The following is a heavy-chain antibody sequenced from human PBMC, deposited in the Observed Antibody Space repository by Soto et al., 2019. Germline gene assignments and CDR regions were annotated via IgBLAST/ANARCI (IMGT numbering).Heavy chain of an antibody. CDR2: IFYSGST. J-gene: IGHJ5*02. V-gene: IGHV4-30-4*01. D-gene: IGHD5-12*01. Sequence: QVQLQESGPGLVKPSQTLSLTCTVSGGSISSGDYYWSWIRQPPGKGLEWIGYIFYSGSTYYNQALNSRVTISVYTSTTQFSLKLSSVTAADTGVYYYARYAGYEGFRFDPWGQGTLVTVSS. CDR3: ARYAGYEGFRFDP. CDR1: GGSISSGDYY.